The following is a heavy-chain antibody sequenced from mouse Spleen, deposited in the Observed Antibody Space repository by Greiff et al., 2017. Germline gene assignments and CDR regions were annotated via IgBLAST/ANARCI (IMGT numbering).Heavy chain of an antibody. D-gene: IGHD1-1*01. CDR1: GYTFTTYP. CDR2: FHPYNDDT. J-gene: IGHJ1*01. CDR3: ARGYYDGRYWYFDV. V-gene: IGHV1-47*01. Sequence: VKVVESGAELVKPGASVKMSCKASGYTFTTYPIEWMKQNHGKSLEWIGNFHPYNDDTKYNEKFKGKATLTVEKSSSTVYLELSRLTSDDSAVYYCARGYYDGRYWYFDVWGAGTTVTVSS.